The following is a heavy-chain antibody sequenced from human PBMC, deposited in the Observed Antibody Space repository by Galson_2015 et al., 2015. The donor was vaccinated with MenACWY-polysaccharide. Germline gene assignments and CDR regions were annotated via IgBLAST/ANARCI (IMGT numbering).Heavy chain of an antibody. CDR3: AREGVATNSSSSGGGDY. J-gene: IGHJ4*02. V-gene: IGHV7-4-1*01. D-gene: IGHD6-6*01. Sequence: SVKVSCKASGYTFTSYAMNWVRQAPGQGLEWMGLINTNTGNTTYAQGFTGRFVFSLDTSVSTAYLQICSLKAEDTAVYYCAREGVATNSSSSGGGDYWGQGTLVTVSS. CDR2: INTNTGNT. CDR1: GYTFTSYA.